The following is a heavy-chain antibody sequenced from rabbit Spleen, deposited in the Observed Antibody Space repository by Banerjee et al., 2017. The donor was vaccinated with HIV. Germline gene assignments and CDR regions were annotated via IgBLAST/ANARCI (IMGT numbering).Heavy chain of an antibody. V-gene: IGHV1S45*01. J-gene: IGHJ4*01. CDR2: INTATGKA. D-gene: IGHD2-1*01. Sequence: QEQLEESGGGLVKPEGSLTLTCKASGFSFSDRDVMCWVRQAPGKGLEWIACINTATGKAVYATWASGRFTISRTSSTTVTLRMTSLTVADRATYFCARDLVGVIGWNFYLWGQGTLVTVS. CDR3: ARDLVGVIGWNFYL. CDR1: GFSFSDRDV.